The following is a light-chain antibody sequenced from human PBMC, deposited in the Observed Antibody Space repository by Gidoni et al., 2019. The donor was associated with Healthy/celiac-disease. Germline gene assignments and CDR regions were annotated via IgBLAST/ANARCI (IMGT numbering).Light chain of an antibody. V-gene: IGKV1-5*03. CDR1: QSISSW. CDR2: TAS. J-gene: IGKJ2*01. Sequence: DSQMTQSPSTLSASVGDRVTITCRTSQSISSWLAWYQQKPGKAPMLLIYTASSLESGVPSRFIGSGSWTAFTLTISSLQPDDFATYYCQQYNSYLYTFGQGTKLEI. CDR3: QQYNSYLYT.